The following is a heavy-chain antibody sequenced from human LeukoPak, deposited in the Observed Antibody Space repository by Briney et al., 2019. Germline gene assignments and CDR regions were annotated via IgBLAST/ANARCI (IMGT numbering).Heavy chain of an antibody. Sequence: GGSLRLSCAASGFTFSSYAISWVRQAPGKGLEWVSTMSGSGMTPKYADSVKGRFTVSRDNSNNTLYLQMNSLRAEDTAVYYCAKDSTPYSGNTFYFDYWGQGTLVTVSS. D-gene: IGHD1-7*01. J-gene: IGHJ4*02. CDR2: MSGSGMTP. CDR3: AKDSTPYSGNTFYFDY. CDR1: GFTFSSYA. V-gene: IGHV3-23*01.